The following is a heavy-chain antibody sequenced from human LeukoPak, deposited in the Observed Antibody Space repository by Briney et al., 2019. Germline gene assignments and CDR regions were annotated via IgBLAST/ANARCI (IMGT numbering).Heavy chain of an antibody. V-gene: IGHV3-74*01. J-gene: IGHJ3*02. D-gene: IGHD3-10*01. CDR2: ISGDGSST. Sequence: PGGSLRLSCAASGFTFSSYWMHWVRQAPGKGLVWVSRISGDGSSTSYADSVKGRFTISRDNAKNTLSLQMNSLRAEDTAVYYCARGGYGSGRNDAFDIWGQGTMVTSST. CDR1: GFTFSSYW. CDR3: ARGGYGSGRNDAFDI.